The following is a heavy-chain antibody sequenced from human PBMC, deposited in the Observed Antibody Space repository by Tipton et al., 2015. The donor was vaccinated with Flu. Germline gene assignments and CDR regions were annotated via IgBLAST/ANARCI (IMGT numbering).Heavy chain of an antibody. V-gene: IGHV3-33*01. J-gene: IGHJ6*01. Sequence: QVQLVQSGGGGVQPERSLRLSCKVSGFDFSVYGMHWVRQAPGKGLEWVAVIWYDGSNIHYADSVKGRFTISRDNSKNTLYLQMNGLRAEDTAVYYCARDEGVVNYYFGMDVWGQGTTATVSS. CDR2: IWYDGSNI. CDR1: GFDFSVYG. CDR3: ARDEGVVNYYFGMDV.